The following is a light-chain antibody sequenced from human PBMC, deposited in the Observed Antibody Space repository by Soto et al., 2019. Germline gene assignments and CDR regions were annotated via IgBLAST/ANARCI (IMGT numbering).Light chain of an antibody. CDR3: NQLTSFPIP. CDR1: QGISSF. J-gene: IGKJ3*01. Sequence: IQLTQSPSSLSASVGDRVTITCRASQGISSFLAWYQQKPGKAPKLLIYGSSTLQGGAQSRFSGSGSGPDFTLPTASLQPEVFETNYCNQLTSFPIPFGPGTKVDTK. CDR2: GSS. V-gene: IGKV1-9*01.